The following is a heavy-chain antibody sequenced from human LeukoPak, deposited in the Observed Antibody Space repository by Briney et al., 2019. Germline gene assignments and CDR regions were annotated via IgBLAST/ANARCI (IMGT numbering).Heavy chain of an antibody. CDR2: INPNSGGT. D-gene: IGHD6-19*01. J-gene: IGHJ3*02. Sequence: ASVTVSCKASGYTFTGYYMHWVRQAPGQGLEWMGWINPNSGGTNYAQKFQGWVTMTRDTSISTAYMELSRLRSDDTAVYYCARADAGIAVAGTQIRAFDIWGQGTMVTVSS. V-gene: IGHV1-2*04. CDR3: ARADAGIAVAGTQIRAFDI. CDR1: GYTFTGYY.